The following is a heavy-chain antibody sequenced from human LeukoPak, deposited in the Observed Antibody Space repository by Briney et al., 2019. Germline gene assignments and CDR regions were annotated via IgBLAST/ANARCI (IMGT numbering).Heavy chain of an antibody. CDR2: IKQDGGEK. J-gene: IGHJ6*02. CDR3: AREGYYDSSGFLGFYYYGMDV. Sequence: PGGSLRLSCAASGFTFSSYWMSWVRQAPGEGLEWVANIKQDGGEKYYVDSVKGRFTISRDNAKNSLYLQMNSLRAEDTAVYYCAREGYYDSSGFLGFYYYGMDVWGQGTTVIVSS. D-gene: IGHD3-22*01. CDR1: GFTFSSYW. V-gene: IGHV3-7*05.